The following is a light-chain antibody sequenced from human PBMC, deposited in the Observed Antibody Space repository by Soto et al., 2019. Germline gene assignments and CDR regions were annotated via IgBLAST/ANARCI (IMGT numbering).Light chain of an antibody. CDR1: QSISSW. CDR3: QQYNSRT. CDR2: DAS. V-gene: IGKV1-5*02. Sequence: GDRVTIICRSSQSISSWLAWYQQKPGKAPKLLIYDASSLESGVPSRFSGSGSGTEFTLTISSLQPDDFATYYCQQYNSRTFGQGTKVDIK. J-gene: IGKJ1*01.